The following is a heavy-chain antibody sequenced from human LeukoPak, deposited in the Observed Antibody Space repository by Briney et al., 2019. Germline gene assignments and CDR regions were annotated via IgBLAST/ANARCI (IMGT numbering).Heavy chain of an antibody. CDR1: GGSFSGYY. V-gene: IGHV4-39*01. J-gene: IGHJ4*02. CDR3: ARQTGSGLFTLP. D-gene: IGHD3/OR15-3a*01. Sequence: SETLSLTCAVYGGSFSGYYWGWIRQPPGMGLEWIGSMYYSGSTYYNASLKSRVTISIDTSKNQISLRLTSVTATDTAMYYCARQTGSGLFTLPGGQGTLVTVSS. CDR2: MYYSGST.